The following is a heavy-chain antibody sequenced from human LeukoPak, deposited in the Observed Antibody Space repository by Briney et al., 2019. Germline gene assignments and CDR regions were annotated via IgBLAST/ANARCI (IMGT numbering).Heavy chain of an antibody. D-gene: IGHD2-2*01. J-gene: IGHJ3*02. CDR1: GFIFSSYS. CDR3: ARVLGGYCSGTLCAFDI. CDR2: ISSTSTYI. Sequence: GGSLRLSCAASGFIFSSYSMIWVRQASGKGLEWVSSISSTSTYIYYADSVKGRFTISRDNAKNSLNLQMNSLRAEDTAVYYCARVLGGYCSGTLCAFDIWGQGTMVTVSS. V-gene: IGHV3-21*01.